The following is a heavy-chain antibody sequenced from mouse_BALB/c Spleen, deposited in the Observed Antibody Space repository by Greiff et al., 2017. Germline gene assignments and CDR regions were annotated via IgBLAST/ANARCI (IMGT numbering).Heavy chain of an antibody. D-gene: IGHD2-10*01. CDR3: ARDAYYDNYDWYFDV. CDR1: GFSLTGYG. CDR2: IWGDGST. Sequence: VQLVESGPGLVAPSQSLSITCTVSGFSLTGYGVNWVRQPPGKGLEWLGMIWGDGSTDYNSALKSRLSISKDNSKSQVFLKMNSLQTDDTARYYCARDAYYDNYDWYFDVWGAGTTVTVSS. J-gene: IGHJ1*01. V-gene: IGHV2-6-7*01.